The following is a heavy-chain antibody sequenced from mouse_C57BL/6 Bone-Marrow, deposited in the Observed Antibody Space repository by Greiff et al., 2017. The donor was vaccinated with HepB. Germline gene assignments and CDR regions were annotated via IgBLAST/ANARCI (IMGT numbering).Heavy chain of an antibody. CDR2: ISDGGSYT. CDR3: ARDKDSSGYEYFDY. CDR1: GFTFSSYA. J-gene: IGHJ2*01. V-gene: IGHV5-4*01. D-gene: IGHD3-2*02. Sequence: EVMLVESGGGLVKPGGSLKLSCAASGFTFSSYAMSWVRQTPEKRLEWVATISDGGSYTYYPDNVKGRFTISRDNAKNNLYLQMSHLKSEDTAMYYCARDKDSSGYEYFDYWGQGTTLTVSS.